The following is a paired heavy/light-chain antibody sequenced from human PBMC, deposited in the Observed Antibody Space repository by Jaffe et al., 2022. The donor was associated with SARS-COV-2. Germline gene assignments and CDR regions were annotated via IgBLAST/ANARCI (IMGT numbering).Heavy chain of an antibody. J-gene: IGHJ4*02. V-gene: IGHV4-31*03. CDR2: IYFSGST. D-gene: IGHD6-13*01. CDR1: GDSISSGGYY. CDR3: ARAGPQYLVPSHFDY. Sequence: QVQLQESGPGLVKPSQTLSLSCTVSGDSISSGGYYWSWIRQLPGKGLEWIGSIYFSGSTHYNPSLKSRVIISLGTSGTQFSLKLSSVTAADTAVYYCARAGPQYLVPSHFDYWGQGTLVTVSS.
Light chain of an antibody. CDR2: GAS. CDR1: QSISSNY. V-gene: IGKV3-20*01. CDR3: QQYGNSLFT. Sequence: EVVLTQSPGTLSLSPGERATLSCRASQSISSNYLAWYQQKPGQAPRAVIYGASSRATGIPDRFSGSGSGTDFTLTISRLEPEDFAVYYCQQYGNSLFTFGPGTKVDAK. J-gene: IGKJ3*01.